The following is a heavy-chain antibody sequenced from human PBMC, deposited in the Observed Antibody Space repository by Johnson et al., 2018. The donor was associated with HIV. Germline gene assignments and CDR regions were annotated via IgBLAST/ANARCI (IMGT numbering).Heavy chain of an antibody. V-gene: IGHV3-23*04. CDR1: GFTFSSYA. Sequence: VQLVESGGGLVQPGGSLRLSCAASGFTFSSYAMSWVRQAPGKGLEWVSAISGSGGGTYYADSVKGPFTISRDNTENALYLQMNSLRAEDTALYYCARAIAAAGSSLEDDAWDQGTMVTVSS. J-gene: IGHJ3*01. D-gene: IGHD6-13*01. CDR2: ISGSGGGT. CDR3: ARAIAAAGSSLEDDA.